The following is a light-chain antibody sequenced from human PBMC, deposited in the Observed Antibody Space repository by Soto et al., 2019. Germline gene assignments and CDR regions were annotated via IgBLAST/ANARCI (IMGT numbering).Light chain of an antibody. CDR3: QHLRTYPFS. J-gene: IGKJ2*03. V-gene: IGKV1-9*01. CDR2: PAS. CDR1: HDISTS. Sequence: DIQLTQSPSFLSASVGDRVTVSCRASHDISTSLAWFQQKAGKVPQLLVYPASTLQDGVPSRFSGSGSGTYFTLTITNLQADDFATYYCQHLRTYPFSFGQGTKLDIK.